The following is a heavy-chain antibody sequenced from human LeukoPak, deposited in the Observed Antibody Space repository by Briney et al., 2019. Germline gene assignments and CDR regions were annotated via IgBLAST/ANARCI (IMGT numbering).Heavy chain of an antibody. V-gene: IGHV4-39*07. CDR2: IYYSGST. D-gene: IGHD5-12*01. J-gene: IGHJ4*02. CDR3: ATGDARVDIVAIGTRWVY. CDR1: GGSISSSSYY. Sequence: PSETLSLTCTVSGGSISSSSYYWGWIRQPPGKGLEWIGSIYYSGSTYYNPSLKSRVTISVDTSKNQFSLKLSSVTAADTAVYYCATGDARVDIVAIGTRWVYWGQGTLVTVSS.